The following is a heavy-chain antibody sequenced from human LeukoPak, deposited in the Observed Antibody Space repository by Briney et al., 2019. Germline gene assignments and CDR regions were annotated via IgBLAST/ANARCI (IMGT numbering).Heavy chain of an antibody. J-gene: IGHJ4*02. D-gene: IGHD6-13*01. CDR3: AREREQLETY. CDR2: IKQDGSEK. Sequence: PGGSLRLSCAASGFTFSSYWMTWIRQAPGKGLEWVANIKQDGSEKYYVDSVKGRFTISRDDAKNSLYLQTNSLRAEDTAVYYCAREREQLETYWGQGTLVTVSS. CDR1: GFTFSSYW. V-gene: IGHV3-7*01.